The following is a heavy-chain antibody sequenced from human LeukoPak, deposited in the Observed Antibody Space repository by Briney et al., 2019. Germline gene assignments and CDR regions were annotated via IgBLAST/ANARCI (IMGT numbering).Heavy chain of an antibody. Sequence: ASVKVSCKASGYTFTSYGISWVRQAPGQGLEWMGWISAYNGNTNYAQKLQGRVTMTTDTSTSTAYMELRSLRSDDTAVYYCARYNYGSGSLVGDTPDYWGQGTLVTVSS. V-gene: IGHV1-18*01. CDR1: GYTFTSYG. J-gene: IGHJ4*02. D-gene: IGHD3-10*01. CDR2: ISAYNGNT. CDR3: ARYNYGSGSLVGDTPDY.